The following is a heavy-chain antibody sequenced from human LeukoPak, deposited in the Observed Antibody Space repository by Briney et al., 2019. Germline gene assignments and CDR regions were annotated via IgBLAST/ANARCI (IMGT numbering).Heavy chain of an antibody. V-gene: IGHV3-21*05. Sequence: GGSLRLSCAASGFTFSSYSMNWVRQAPGKGLEWVSYISNSGTSIFYADSVKGRFTTSRDNAKSSLYLQMNSLSAEDTAVYYCARVRKGAARPIPNSYYYYYMDVWGKGTTVTVSS. CDR2: ISNSGTSI. CDR3: ARVRKGAARPIPNSYYYYYMDV. CDR1: GFTFSSYS. D-gene: IGHD6-6*01. J-gene: IGHJ6*03.